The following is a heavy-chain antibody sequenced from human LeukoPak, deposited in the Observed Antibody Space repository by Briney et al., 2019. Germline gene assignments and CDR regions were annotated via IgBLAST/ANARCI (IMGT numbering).Heavy chain of an antibody. CDR3: ARGRKFSIAVAGRGIYYFDY. V-gene: IGHV4-34*01. CDR1: GFTFSSYA. Sequence: PGGSLRLSCAASGFTFSSYAMSWVRQAPGKGLEWIGEINHSGSTNYNPSLKSRVTISVDTSKNQFSLKLSSVTAADTAVYYCARGRKFSIAVAGRGIYYFDYWGQGTLVTVSS. D-gene: IGHD6-19*01. J-gene: IGHJ4*02. CDR2: INHSGST.